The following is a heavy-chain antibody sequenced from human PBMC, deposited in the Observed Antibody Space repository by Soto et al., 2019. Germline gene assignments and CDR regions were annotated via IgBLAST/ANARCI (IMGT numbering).Heavy chain of an antibody. CDR3: ARTYYDFWSGKTFDY. D-gene: IGHD3-3*01. J-gene: IGHJ4*02. CDR1: GGSIRSSGHY. Sequence: SETLSLTCSVSGGSIRSSGHYWGWIRQPPGKGLEWIGSIYYSGSTNYNPSLKSRVTISVDTSKNQFSLKLSSVTAADTAVYYCARTYYDFWSGKTFDYWGQGTLVTVSS. V-gene: IGHV4-39*07. CDR2: IYYSGST.